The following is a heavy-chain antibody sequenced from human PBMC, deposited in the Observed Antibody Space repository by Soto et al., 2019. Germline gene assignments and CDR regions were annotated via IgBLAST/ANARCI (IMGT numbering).Heavy chain of an antibody. CDR2: MNPNSGNT. V-gene: IGHV1-8*01. D-gene: IGHD3-10*01. Sequence: ASVKVSCKASGYTFTSYDINWVRQATGQGLEWMGWMNPNSGNTGYAQKFQGRVTMTRNTSISTAYMELSSLRSEDTAVYYCARVKLLWFGESPPSYYYYYMDVWGKGTTVTVSS. CDR1: GYTFTSYD. CDR3: ARVKLLWFGESPPSYYYYYMDV. J-gene: IGHJ6*03.